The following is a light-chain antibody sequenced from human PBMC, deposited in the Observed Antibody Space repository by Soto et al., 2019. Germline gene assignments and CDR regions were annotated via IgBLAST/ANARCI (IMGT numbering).Light chain of an antibody. CDR2: GAS. V-gene: IGKV3-20*01. CDR1: QSVSSSF. CDR3: QQYGSSPRLT. J-gene: IGKJ4*01. Sequence: EVVLTQSPGTLSLSPGERATLSCRASQSVSSSFLAWYQQKPGQAPRLLIYGASTRATGTPDRFSGSGSGTDFTLTINRLEPEDFAVYYCQQYGSSPRLTLGGGTKVKIK.